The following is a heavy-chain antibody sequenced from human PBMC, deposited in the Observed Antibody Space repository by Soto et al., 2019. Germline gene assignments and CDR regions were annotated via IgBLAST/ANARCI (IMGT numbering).Heavy chain of an antibody. CDR2: IIPICGTA. CDR1: GGTFSSYA. V-gene: IGHV1-69*01. J-gene: IGHJ4*02. D-gene: IGHD1-26*01. CDR3: ARLCSGSYSPPPAGEDLNGY. Sequence: QVQLVQSGAEVKKPGSSVKVSCKASGGTFSSYAISWVRQAPGQGLEWMGGIIPICGTANYAQKFQGRGPITADESTSTAYMELSSLRSEDTAVYYCARLCSGSYSPPPAGEDLNGYCGQGSLVTVSS.